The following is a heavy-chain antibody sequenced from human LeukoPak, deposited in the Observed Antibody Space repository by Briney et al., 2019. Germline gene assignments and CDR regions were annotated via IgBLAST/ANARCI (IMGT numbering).Heavy chain of an antibody. CDR2: LSAIGGKT. CDR1: GFTFSGFF. CDR3: AQSGQFDS. V-gene: IGHV3-23*01. J-gene: IGHJ5*01. Sequence: PGGSLRLSCAASGFTFSGFFMSWVRQAPGKGLEWVSSLSAIGGKTYYTNSVKGRFTISRDNSKNMLYLQMNSLRAEDTALYYCAQSGQFDSWGPGTQVTVSS. D-gene: IGHD2-8*02.